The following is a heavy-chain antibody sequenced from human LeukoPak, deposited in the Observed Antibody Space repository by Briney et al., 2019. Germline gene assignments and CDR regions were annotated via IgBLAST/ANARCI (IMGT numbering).Heavy chain of an antibody. CDR1: GFTFSNYW. CDR2: IKEDGSEK. V-gene: IGHV3-7*01. D-gene: IGHD3-3*01. Sequence: GGSLRLSCEASGFTFSNYWMSWVRQTPGKGLEWVANIKEDGSEKNYVDSVKGRFTLSRDNAKNSLYLQMNSLRAEDTAVYYCARSGSDFDYWGQGTLVSVSS. CDR3: ARSGSDFDY. J-gene: IGHJ4*02.